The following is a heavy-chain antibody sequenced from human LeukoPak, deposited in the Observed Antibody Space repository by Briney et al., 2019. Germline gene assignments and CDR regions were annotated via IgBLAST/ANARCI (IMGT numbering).Heavy chain of an antibody. J-gene: IGHJ4*02. D-gene: IGHD2-21*02. Sequence: PGGSLRLSCAASGFTFSSYLMHWVRQAPGKGLVWVSRINTDGSSTSYADSVKGRFTISRDNAKNTLYLQMNSLRAEDTAVYYCARDGRRTALDYWDQGTLVTVSS. V-gene: IGHV3-74*01. CDR1: GFTFSSYL. CDR3: ARDGRRTALDY. CDR2: INTDGSST.